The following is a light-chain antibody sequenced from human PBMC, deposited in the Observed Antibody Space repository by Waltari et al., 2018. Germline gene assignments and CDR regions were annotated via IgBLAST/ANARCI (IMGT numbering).Light chain of an antibody. Sequence: EIVMTQSPATLSVSPGERATLSCRASQSVSSNLAWYQQKPGQAPRLLIYGASTRATGIPARFSGSGSGTEFTLTISSLQSVDFAVYYCQQYGATFGPGTKVDIK. J-gene: IGKJ3*01. V-gene: IGKV3-15*01. CDR1: QSVSSN. CDR2: GAS. CDR3: QQYGAT.